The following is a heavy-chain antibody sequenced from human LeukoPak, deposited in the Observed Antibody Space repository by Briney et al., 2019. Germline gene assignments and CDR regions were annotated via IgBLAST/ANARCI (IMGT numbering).Heavy chain of an antibody. D-gene: IGHD3-10*01. V-gene: IGHV3-21*01. CDR3: AKDRTRYFFGSGSYYDYYYGMDV. J-gene: IGHJ6*02. CDR1: GFTFSNYS. CDR2: ISSSSSYI. Sequence: GGSLRLSCAASGFTFSNYSMYWVRQAPGKGLEWVSSISSSSSYIYYADSVKGRFTISRDNAKNSLYLQMNSLRAEDTAVYYCAKDRTRYFFGSGSYYDYYYGMDVWDQGTTVTVSS.